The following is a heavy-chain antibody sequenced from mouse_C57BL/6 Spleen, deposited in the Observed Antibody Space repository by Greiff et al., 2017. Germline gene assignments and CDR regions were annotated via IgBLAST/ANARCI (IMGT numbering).Heavy chain of an antibody. Sequence: QVQLQQSGPELVKPGASVKISCKASGYSFTSYYIHWVKQRPGQGLEWIGWIYPGSGNTKYNEKFKGKATLTADTSSSTAYMQLSSLTSEDSAVYYCVYYYGTGSLYAMDYWGQGTSVTVSS. V-gene: IGHV1-66*01. J-gene: IGHJ4*01. D-gene: IGHD1-1*01. CDR1: GYSFTSYY. CDR3: VYYYGTGSLYAMDY. CDR2: IYPGSGNT.